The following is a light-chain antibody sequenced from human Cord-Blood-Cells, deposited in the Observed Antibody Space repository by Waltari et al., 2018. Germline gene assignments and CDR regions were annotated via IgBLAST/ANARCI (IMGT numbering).Light chain of an antibody. J-gene: IGLJ1*01. CDR1: SSNIGNNY. CDR2: ENN. CDR3: GTWDSSLSAGV. V-gene: IGLV1-51*02. Sequence: QSVLTQPPSVSAAPGQKVTISCSVSSSNIGNNYVSWYQQLPGTATKLLIYENNKRPSGIPDRFSGSKSGTSATLGITGLQTGDEADYYCGTWDSSLSAGVFGTGTKVTVL.